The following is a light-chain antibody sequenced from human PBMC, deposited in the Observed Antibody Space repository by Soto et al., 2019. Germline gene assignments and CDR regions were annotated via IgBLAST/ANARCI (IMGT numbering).Light chain of an antibody. CDR2: EAS. CDR3: QQYRT. CDR1: QTLSSRH. V-gene: IGKV3-20*01. J-gene: IGKJ1*01. Sequence: EFVLTQSPGTLSLSPGERYTLSCRASQTLSSRHLAWYQQNHGQAPRLLIYEASSRATGIPDRFSGRGAGTDFTLTISRLEHEDFAVYYCQQYRTFGQGTKVDIK.